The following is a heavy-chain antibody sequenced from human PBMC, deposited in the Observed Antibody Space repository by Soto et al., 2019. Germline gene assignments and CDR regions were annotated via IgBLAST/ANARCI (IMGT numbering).Heavy chain of an antibody. D-gene: IGHD2-2*01. Sequence: VKVSCKASGGTFSSYAISWVRQAPGQGLEWMGGIIPIFGTANYAQKFQGRVTITADESTSTAYMELSSLRSEDTAVYYCAQLPNQSRYYYYGMDVWGQGTTVTVSS. CDR2: IIPIFGTA. V-gene: IGHV1-69*13. J-gene: IGHJ6*02. CDR3: AQLPNQSRYYYYGMDV. CDR1: GGTFSSYA.